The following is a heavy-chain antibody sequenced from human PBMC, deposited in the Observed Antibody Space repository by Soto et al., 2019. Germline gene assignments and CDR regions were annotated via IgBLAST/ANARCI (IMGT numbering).Heavy chain of an antibody. CDR3: ARAPGAAAGGIEY. J-gene: IGHJ4*02. CDR1: GGSITSTNW. D-gene: IGHD6-13*01. V-gene: IGHV4-4*02. Sequence: QVQLQESGPGLVKPSGTLSLNCAVSGGSITSTNWWIWVRQSPGKGLEWIGEIYHSGSTNYNPSLKSRVTMSVDKSKNQFSLNLNSVSAADTAIYYCARAPGAAAGGIEYWGQGTLVTVSS. CDR2: IYHSGST.